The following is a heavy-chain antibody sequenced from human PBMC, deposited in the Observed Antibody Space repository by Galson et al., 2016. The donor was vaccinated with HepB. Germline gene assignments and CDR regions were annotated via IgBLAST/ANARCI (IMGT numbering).Heavy chain of an antibody. CDR2: TYYRSKWYN. CDR3: ARDRGTWDGSGELIDI. J-gene: IGHJ3*02. V-gene: IGHV6-1*01. Sequence: CAISGDSVSSNGAAWNWIRQSPSRGLEWLGRTYYRSKWYNKYAVSVQGRITINPDTSKNQFSLQLNSVTPEDTAVYYCARDRGTWDGSGELIDIWGHGTMVTVSS. CDR1: GDSVSSNGAA. D-gene: IGHD3-10*01.